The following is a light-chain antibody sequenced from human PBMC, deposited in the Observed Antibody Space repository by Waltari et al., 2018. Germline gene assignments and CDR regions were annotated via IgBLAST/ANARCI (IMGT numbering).Light chain of an antibody. CDR2: DAS. Sequence: SCRASQSVGRYLAWYQRKPGQAPRLLIYDASTRATGIPDRFSGSGSGTDFSLTISRLESEDFAVYYCQKYVNLPATFGQGTKVEIK. J-gene: IGKJ1*01. V-gene: IGKV3-20*01. CDR1: QSVGRY. CDR3: QKYVNLPAT.